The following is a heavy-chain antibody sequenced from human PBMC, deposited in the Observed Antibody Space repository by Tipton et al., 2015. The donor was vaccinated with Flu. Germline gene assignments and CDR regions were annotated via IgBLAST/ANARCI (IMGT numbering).Heavy chain of an antibody. Sequence: SLRLSCAASGFPFSEFWMHWVRQAPGKGLEWVANIKQDGSEKYYVDSVKGRFIISRDNAKNSLYLQMNSLRSEDTAVYYCARAWAAAGSAWGQGTLVTVSS. D-gene: IGHD6-13*01. J-gene: IGHJ5*02. CDR3: ARAWAAAGSA. V-gene: IGHV3-7*01. CDR2: IKQDGSEK. CDR1: GFPFSEFW.